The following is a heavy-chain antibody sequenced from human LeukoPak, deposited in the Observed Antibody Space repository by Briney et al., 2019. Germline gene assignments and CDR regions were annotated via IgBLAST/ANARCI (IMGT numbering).Heavy chain of an antibody. V-gene: IGHV3-23*01. CDR2: ISGSGGST. Sequence: GGSLRLSCAASGFTFSSYAMSWVRQAPGKGLEWVSAISGSGGSTYYADSVKGRFTISRDNSKNTLYLQMNSLRAEDTAVYYCAKDQGSHYYGSGSCPNYWGQGTLVTVSS. CDR1: GFTFSSYA. J-gene: IGHJ4*02. D-gene: IGHD3-10*01. CDR3: AKDQGSHYYGSGSCPNY.